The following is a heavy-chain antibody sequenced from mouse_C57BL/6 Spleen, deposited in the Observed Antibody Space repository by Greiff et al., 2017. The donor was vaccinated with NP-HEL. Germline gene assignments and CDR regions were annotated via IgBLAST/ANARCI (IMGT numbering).Heavy chain of an antibody. D-gene: IGHD1-1*01. J-gene: IGHJ4*01. CDR1: GYAFSSSW. Sequence: VHLVESGPELVKPGASVKISCKASGYAFSSSWMNWVKQRPGKGLEWIGRIYPGDGDTNYNGTFKGKATLTADKSSSTAYMQLSSLTSEDSAVYFCASITTVVDLYAMDYWGQGTSVTVSS. CDR3: ASITTVVDLYAMDY. V-gene: IGHV1-82*01. CDR2: IYPGDGDT.